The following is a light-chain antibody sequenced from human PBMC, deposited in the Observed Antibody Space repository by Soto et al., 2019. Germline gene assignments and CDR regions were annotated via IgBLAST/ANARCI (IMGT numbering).Light chain of an antibody. CDR2: AVS. Sequence: QSALTQPPSASGSPGQSVTISCTGTSSDVGGYNYVSWYHQHPGKAPKLMISAVSKRPSRVPDRFSGSKSGNTASLTVSGHQDEDDADYCCSSYAGTNNRVLFGGGTTLTVL. V-gene: IGLV2-8*01. J-gene: IGLJ2*01. CDR3: SSYAGTNNRVL. CDR1: SSDVGGYNY.